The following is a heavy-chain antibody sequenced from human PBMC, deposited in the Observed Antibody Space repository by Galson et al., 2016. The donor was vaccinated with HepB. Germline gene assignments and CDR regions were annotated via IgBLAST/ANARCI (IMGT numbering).Heavy chain of an antibody. CDR2: ISGSGGST. CDR3: AKAPDDCSTSSCYEGRPDDRDIVLMVFADY. V-gene: IGHV3-23*01. D-gene: IGHD2-8*01. Sequence: SLRLSCAASGFTFSSYAMSWVRQAPGKGLEWVSAISGSGGSTYYADSVKGRFTISRDNSKNTLYLQMNSLRAEDTAVYYCAKAPDDCSTSSCYEGRPDDRDIVLMVFADYWGQGTLVTVSS. CDR1: GFTFSSYA. J-gene: IGHJ4*02.